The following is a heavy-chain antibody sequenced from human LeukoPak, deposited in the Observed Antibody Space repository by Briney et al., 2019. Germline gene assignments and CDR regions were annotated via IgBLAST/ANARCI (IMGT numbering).Heavy chain of an antibody. J-gene: IGHJ4*02. CDR1: GDSVSSSSAV. CDR3: AGTTDYSSFLAF. D-gene: IGHD4-11*01. Sequence: QTLSLTCAVSGDSVSSSSAVWNWIRQSPSRGLEWLGRTYYRSKWHNEYAESVKSRISITSDTSKNQFSLQLNSVTPEDTAEYFCAGTTDYSSFLAFWGQGTLVTVSS. CDR2: TYYRSKWHN. V-gene: IGHV6-1*01.